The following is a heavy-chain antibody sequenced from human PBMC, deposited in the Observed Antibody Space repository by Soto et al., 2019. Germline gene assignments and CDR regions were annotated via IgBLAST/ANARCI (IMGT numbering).Heavy chain of an antibody. D-gene: IGHD5-18*01. CDR2: IYYSGST. CDR1: GGSISSYY. J-gene: IGHJ6*02. CDR3: ARGGIQLYQYYYYGMDV. V-gene: IGHV4-59*01. Sequence: QVQLQESGPGLVKPSETLSLTCTVSGGSISSYYWSWIRQPPGKGLEWIGYIYYSGSTNYNPSLESRVTISVDTSTNQFSLKLSSVTAADTAVYYCARGGIQLYQYYYYGMDVWGQGTTVTVSS.